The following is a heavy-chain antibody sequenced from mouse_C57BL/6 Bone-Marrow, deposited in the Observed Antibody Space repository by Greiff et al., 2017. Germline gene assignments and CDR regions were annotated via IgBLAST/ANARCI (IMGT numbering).Heavy chain of an antibody. V-gene: IGHV14-3*01. CDR3: ARGYYSIFAY. CDR2: IDPANGNT. CDR1: GFNIKNTY. D-gene: IGHD2-5*01. J-gene: IGHJ3*01. Sequence: EVQGVESVAELVRPGASVTLSCTASGFNIKNTYMHWVKQRPEQGLEWIGRIDPANGNTKYAPKFQGKATITADTSSNTAFRQLSSLTSEDTDIYYYARGYYSIFAYWGQGTLVTVSA.